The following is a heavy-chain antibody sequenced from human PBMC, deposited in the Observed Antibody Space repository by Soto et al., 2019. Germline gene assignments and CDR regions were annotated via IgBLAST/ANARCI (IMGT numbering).Heavy chain of an antibody. Sequence: GGSLRLSCAASGFTFGDYWMSWVRQAPGKGLEWVAHIKKDVSENYYVDSVTGRFTVSRDNTKNSLYLQMNSLRAEDTAVYYCAKLGSGYYTGLYFDYWGQGTLVTVSS. CDR3: AKLGSGYYTGLYFDY. D-gene: IGHD3-3*01. CDR2: IKKDVSEN. CDR1: GFTFGDYW. V-gene: IGHV3-7*03. J-gene: IGHJ4*02.